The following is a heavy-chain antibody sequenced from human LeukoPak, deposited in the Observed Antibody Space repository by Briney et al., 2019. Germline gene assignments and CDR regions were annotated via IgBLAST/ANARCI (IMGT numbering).Heavy chain of an antibody. CDR1: GFTFSSYW. Sequence: GGSLRLSCAASGFTFSSYWMHWVRQAPGKGLEWVAVIWYDGSNKYYADSVKGRFTISRDNSKNTLYLQMSSLRAEDTAVYYCARIMVRGVSIDYWGQGTLVTVSS. J-gene: IGHJ4*02. V-gene: IGHV3-33*08. D-gene: IGHD3-10*01. CDR3: ARIMVRGVSIDY. CDR2: IWYDGSNK.